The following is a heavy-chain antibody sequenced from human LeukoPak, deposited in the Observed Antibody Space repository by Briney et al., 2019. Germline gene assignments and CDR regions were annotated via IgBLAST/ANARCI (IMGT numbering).Heavy chain of an antibody. V-gene: IGHV3-74*01. J-gene: IGHJ4*02. Sequence: GGSLRLSCAASGFTFSTYWVHWVRQAPGKGLVWVSRIKSDGSTNYADSVKGRFTISRDNAKNSLYLQMNSLRAEDTAVYYCARDGARRWLQLSSEWGFDYWGQGTLVTVSS. CDR2: IKSDGST. CDR3: ARDGARRWLQLSSEWGFDY. CDR1: GFTFSTYW. D-gene: IGHD5-24*01.